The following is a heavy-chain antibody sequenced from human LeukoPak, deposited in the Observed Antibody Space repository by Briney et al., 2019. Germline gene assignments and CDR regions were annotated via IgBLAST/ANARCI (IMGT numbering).Heavy chain of an antibody. D-gene: IGHD3-16*01. CDR2: ISGSGGST. Sequence: GGSLRLSCAASGFTFSSYAMSWVRQAPGKGLEWVSAISGSGGSTYYADSVKGRFTISRDNSKNTLYLQMNSLRAEDTAVYYCAKDLVRYVSGSTLFDYWGQGTLVTVSS. V-gene: IGHV3-23*01. J-gene: IGHJ4*02. CDR1: GFTFSSYA. CDR3: AKDLVRYVSGSTLFDY.